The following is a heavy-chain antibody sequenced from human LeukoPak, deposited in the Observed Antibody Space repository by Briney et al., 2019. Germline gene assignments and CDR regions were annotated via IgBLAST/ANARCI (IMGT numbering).Heavy chain of an antibody. D-gene: IGHD6-13*01. Sequence: PRESLNISCKGSGYSFTSYWIGWVRQMPGKGLEWMGIIYPGDSDTRYSPSFQGQVTISADKSISTAYLQWSSLKASDTAMYYCARKPGVAAAGTPYFDYWGQGTLVTVSS. J-gene: IGHJ4*02. CDR1: GYSFTSYW. CDR2: IYPGDSDT. CDR3: ARKPGVAAAGTPYFDY. V-gene: IGHV5-51*01.